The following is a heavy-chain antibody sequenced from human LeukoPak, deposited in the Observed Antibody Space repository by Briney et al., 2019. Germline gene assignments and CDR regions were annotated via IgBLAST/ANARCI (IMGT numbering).Heavy chain of an antibody. V-gene: IGHV4-34*01. CDR2: INHSGST. D-gene: IGHD3-10*01. J-gene: IGHJ5*02. CDR1: GGSISGYY. Sequence: PSETLSLTCTVSGGSISGYYWSWIRQPPGKGLEWIGEINHSGSTNYNPSLKSRVTISVDTSKNQFSLKLSSVTAADTAVYYCARGSNYYDSGKGWFDPWGQGTLVTVSS. CDR3: ARGSNYYDSGKGWFDP.